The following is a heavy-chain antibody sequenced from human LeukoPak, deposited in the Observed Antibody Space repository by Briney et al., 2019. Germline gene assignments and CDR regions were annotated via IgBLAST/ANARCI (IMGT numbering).Heavy chain of an antibody. CDR1: GFTFSSYW. V-gene: IGHV3-74*01. D-gene: IGHD3-3*01. CDR2: INSDGSST. J-gene: IGHJ4*02. CDR3: AFFAGIIPGGKYFDD. Sequence: GGSLRLSCAASGFTFSSYWMHWVRQAPGKGLVWVSRINSDGSSTTYADSVKGRFTISRDNAKNTLYLQMNSLRAEDTAVLYCAFFAGIIPGGKYFDDGGQKPLVT.